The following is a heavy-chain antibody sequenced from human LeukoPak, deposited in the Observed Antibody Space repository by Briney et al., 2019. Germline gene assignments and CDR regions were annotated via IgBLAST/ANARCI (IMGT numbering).Heavy chain of an antibody. V-gene: IGHV1-18*01. Sequence: ASVKVSCKASGYTFTSYGISWVRQAPGQGLEWMGWISAYNGNTNYAQKFQGRVTMTRDTSISTAYMELSRLRSDDTAVYYCARDKQQQLVRAFDIWGQGTMVTVSS. CDR2: ISAYNGNT. CDR3: ARDKQQQLVRAFDI. D-gene: IGHD6-13*01. J-gene: IGHJ3*02. CDR1: GYTFTSYG.